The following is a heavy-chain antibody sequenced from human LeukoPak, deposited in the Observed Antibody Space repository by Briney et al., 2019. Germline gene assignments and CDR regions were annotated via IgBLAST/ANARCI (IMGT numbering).Heavy chain of an antibody. CDR2: INPNRGGT. Sequence: ASVKVSCKASGYTFTGYYIHWVRQAPGQGLEWMGWINPNRGGTNYAQKFQGRVTMTRDTSISTVYMELSRLRSDDTADYYCARDQTLSNPFDPWGQGTLVTVSS. CDR3: ARDQTLSNPFDP. D-gene: IGHD4-11*01. J-gene: IGHJ5*02. V-gene: IGHV1-2*02. CDR1: GYTFTGYY.